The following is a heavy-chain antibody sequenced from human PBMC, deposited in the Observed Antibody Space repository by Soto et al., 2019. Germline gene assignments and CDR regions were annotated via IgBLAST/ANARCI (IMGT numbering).Heavy chain of an antibody. CDR1: EFTFGHYA. V-gene: IGHV3-21*06. Sequence: GGSLRLSCAYSEFTFGHYAMNWVRQAPGKGLYWVSSSTYSGSHKYYSASVKARFTISRNNDKNSLYLQMNSLGVEDAAGYYCTTQTQVSTGCQIDVWRQGNTVTVSS. CDR2: STYSGSHK. D-gene: IGHD2-15*01. J-gene: IGHJ6*02. CDR3: TTQTQVSTGCQIDV.